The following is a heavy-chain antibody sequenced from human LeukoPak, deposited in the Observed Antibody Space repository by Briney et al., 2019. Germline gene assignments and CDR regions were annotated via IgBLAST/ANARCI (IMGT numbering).Heavy chain of an antibody. CDR1: GFNVSSHY. J-gene: IGHJ4*02. CDR3: AKNGVTGPHLYFDY. V-gene: IGHV3-23*01. D-gene: IGHD1-20*01. Sequence: PGGSLRLSCAASGFNVSSHYMGWVRQAPGKGLEWVSAISGSGGSTYYADSVKGRFTISRDNSKNTLYLQMNSLRAEDTAVYYCAKNGVTGPHLYFDYWGQGTLVTVSS. CDR2: ISGSGGST.